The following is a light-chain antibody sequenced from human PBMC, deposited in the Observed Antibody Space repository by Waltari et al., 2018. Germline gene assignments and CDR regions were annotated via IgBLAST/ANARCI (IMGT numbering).Light chain of an antibody. CDR3: QQYYFSPPT. CDR1: HNVLYSSSNKNY. V-gene: IGKV4-1*01. Sequence: DIVMTQSPYSLSLSLGERATFNCRSSHNVLYSSSNKNYLAWYQQKPAQPPKLLMYWASTRESGSPDRFSRSGSGTAFPLTISSLQAGDVAVYYCQQYYFSPPTVRPGTKVDLQ. J-gene: IGKJ3*01. CDR2: WAS.